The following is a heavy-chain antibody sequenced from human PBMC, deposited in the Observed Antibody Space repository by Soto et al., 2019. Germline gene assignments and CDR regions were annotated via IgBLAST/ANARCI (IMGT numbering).Heavy chain of an antibody. CDR1: GFTFSSYA. D-gene: IGHD1-26*01. CDR2: ISYDGSNK. CDR3: ARDEVDYYGMDV. Sequence: PGGSLRLSCAASGFTFSSYAMHWVRQAPGKGLEWVAVISYDGSNKYYADSVKGRFTISRDNSKNTLYLQMNSLRAEDTAVYYCARDEVDYYGMDVWAKGPRSPSP. V-gene: IGHV3-30-3*01. J-gene: IGHJ6*02.